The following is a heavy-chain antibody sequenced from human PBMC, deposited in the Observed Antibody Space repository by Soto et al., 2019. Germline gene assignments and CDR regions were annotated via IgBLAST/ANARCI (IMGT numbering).Heavy chain of an antibody. CDR2: VYHSGST. V-gene: IGHV4-38-2*02. CDR3: ARDNPEINYYHHYGTDF. Sequence: SETLSLTCAVSGYSISSGYYWGWIRQPPGKGLEWIGSVYHSGSTYYNPSLKSRVTFSVDTSKNQFSLKLNSVTAADTAVYFCARDNPEINYYHHYGTDFWGQGTTVTVSS. J-gene: IGHJ6*02. CDR1: GYSISSGYY.